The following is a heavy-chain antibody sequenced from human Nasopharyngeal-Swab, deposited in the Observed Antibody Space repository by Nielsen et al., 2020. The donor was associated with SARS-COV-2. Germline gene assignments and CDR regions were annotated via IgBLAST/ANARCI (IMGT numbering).Heavy chain of an antibody. CDR3: ARGGATPGGFDQ. CDR1: GGNFSNYV. J-gene: IGHJ4*02. V-gene: IGHV1-69*04. CDR2: FIPILGTE. Sequence: SVKVSCKAPGGNFSNYVINWVRQAPGQGLEWMGRFIPILGTENYAQNFQGRVTISADKSTSTAYMELSSLRSEDTALYYCARGGATPGGFDQWGQGTLVTVYS. D-gene: IGHD1-26*01.